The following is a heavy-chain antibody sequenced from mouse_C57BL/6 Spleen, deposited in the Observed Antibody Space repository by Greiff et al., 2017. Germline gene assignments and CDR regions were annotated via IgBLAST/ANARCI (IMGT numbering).Heavy chain of an antibody. CDR2: LDPAYGNT. J-gene: IGHJ4*01. Sequence: EVQLQQSVAELVRPGASVKLSCTASGFNIKNTNMHWVTQRPEQGLEWIGRLDPAYGNTKYTPKYKGKATITADTSSNTAYLQLSSLTSEYTAIYYCASEEIDYPMDYWGQGTSVTVSS. D-gene: IGHD2-4*01. CDR1: GFNIKNTN. V-gene: IGHV14-3*01. CDR3: ASEEIDYPMDY.